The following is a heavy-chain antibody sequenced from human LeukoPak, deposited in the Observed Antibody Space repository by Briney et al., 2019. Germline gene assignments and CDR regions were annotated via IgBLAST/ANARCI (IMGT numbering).Heavy chain of an antibody. J-gene: IGHJ6*02. CDR2: IIPIFGTA. CDR3: ARDRWTIVVVPAAISGSSSEYYYYGMDV. Sequence: SVKVSCKASEGTFSSYAISWVRQAPGQGLEWMGGIIPIFGTANYAQKFQGRVTITADESTSTAYMELSSLRSEDTAVYYCARDRWTIVVVPAAISGSSSEYYYYGMDVWGQGTTVTVSS. V-gene: IGHV1-69*13. D-gene: IGHD2-2*01. CDR1: EGTFSSYA.